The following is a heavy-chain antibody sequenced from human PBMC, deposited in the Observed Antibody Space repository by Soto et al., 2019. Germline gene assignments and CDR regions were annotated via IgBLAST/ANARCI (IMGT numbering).Heavy chain of an antibody. D-gene: IGHD3-22*01. CDR1: GYTFTSYG. Sequence: GASVKVSCKASGYTFTSYGISWVRQAPGQGLEWMGWISAYNGNTNYAQKLQGRVTMTTDTYTSTAYMELRSLRSDDTAVYYCARDYYDSSGYVAFDYWGQGTLVTVSS. V-gene: IGHV1-18*04. CDR2: ISAYNGNT. CDR3: ARDYYDSSGYVAFDY. J-gene: IGHJ4*02.